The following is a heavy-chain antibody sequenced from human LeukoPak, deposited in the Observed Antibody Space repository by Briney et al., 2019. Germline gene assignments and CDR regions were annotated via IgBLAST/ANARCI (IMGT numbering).Heavy chain of an antibody. D-gene: IGHD6-13*01. J-gene: IGHJ6*02. CDR1: GYTFTSYG. Sequence: GASVKVSCKASGYTFTSYGISRVRQAPGQGLEWMGWTSAYNGNTNYAQKLQGRVTMTTDTSTSTAYMELRSLRSDDTAVYYCARDIGEQQLSPRYYYYYYGMDVWGQGTTVTVSS. V-gene: IGHV1-18*01. CDR3: ARDIGEQQLSPRYYYYYYGMDV. CDR2: TSAYNGNT.